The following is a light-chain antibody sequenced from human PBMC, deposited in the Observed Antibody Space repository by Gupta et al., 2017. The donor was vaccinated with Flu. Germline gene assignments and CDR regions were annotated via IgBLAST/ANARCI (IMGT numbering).Light chain of an antibody. CDR3: GQINDWPPET. V-gene: IGKV2-30*01. CDR2: KVA. CDR1: QSSGDRGGNSY. J-gene: IGKJ1*01. Sequence: TLSKTPSIYCRAIQSSGDRGGNSYLNWFKQRPGQAPRRLIYKVANRDAAVTDRFSGSGEGKDVRLKISRGEEEDVGGYYSGQINDWPPETFGQGTKLEIK.